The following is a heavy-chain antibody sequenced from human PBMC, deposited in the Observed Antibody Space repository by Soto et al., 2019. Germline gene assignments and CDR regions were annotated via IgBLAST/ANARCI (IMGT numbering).Heavy chain of an antibody. Sequence: ASLKFYWNGAGDAFSSYAISCVRQAPGQGLEWMGGIIPIFGTANYAQKFQGRVTITADKSTSTAYMELSSLRSEDTAVYYCASDTPRTYYYDSSGAFDIRGQGTLVTVSS. D-gene: IGHD3-22*01. CDR1: GDAFSSYA. J-gene: IGHJ3*02. CDR2: IIPIFGTA. CDR3: ASDTPRTYYYDSSGAFDI. V-gene: IGHV1-69*06.